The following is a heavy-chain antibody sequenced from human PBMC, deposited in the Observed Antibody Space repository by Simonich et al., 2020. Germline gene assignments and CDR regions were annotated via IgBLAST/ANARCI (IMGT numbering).Heavy chain of an antibody. V-gene: IGHV1-2*02. CDR2: INPDRGGT. CDR3: ARVRFEAFDI. Sequence: QVQLVQSGAEVKKPGASVKVSCKASGYTFTGCYMHWVRQAPGQGLEWMGWINPDRGGTNYAQKFQCRVTMPRDTSISTAYMELSRLSSDDTAVYYCARVRFEAFDIWGQGTMVTVSS. J-gene: IGHJ3*02. CDR1: GYTFTGCY.